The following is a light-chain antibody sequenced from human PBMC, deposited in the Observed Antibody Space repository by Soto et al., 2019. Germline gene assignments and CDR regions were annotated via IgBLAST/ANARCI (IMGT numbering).Light chain of an antibody. J-gene: IGLJ3*02. V-gene: IGLV1-36*01. Sequence: QSVLTQPPSVSEAPRQKVTISCSGGSSNIGRNAVNWYQQFPGKAPKLVVYYDDLFPSWVSNRFSGSRSGTSASLAISGRQSEDEADYYCATWDDSLNGWVFGGGTKVTVL. CDR3: ATWDDSLNGWV. CDR1: SSNIGRNA. CDR2: YDD.